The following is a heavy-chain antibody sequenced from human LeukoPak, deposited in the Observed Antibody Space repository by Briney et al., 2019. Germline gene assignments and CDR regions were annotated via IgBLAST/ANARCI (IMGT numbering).Heavy chain of an antibody. D-gene: IGHD3-16*01. Sequence: SGGSLRLSCTASGFTVSSNYMNWVRQAPGKGLEWVSVIYSGGSTYYVDSVKGRFTISRDDSKNTLYLQMNSLRVEDTAVYYCARGGEDVWGKGTTVTVSS. J-gene: IGHJ6*04. V-gene: IGHV3-53*01. CDR1: GFTVSSNY. CDR2: IYSGGST. CDR3: ARGGEDV.